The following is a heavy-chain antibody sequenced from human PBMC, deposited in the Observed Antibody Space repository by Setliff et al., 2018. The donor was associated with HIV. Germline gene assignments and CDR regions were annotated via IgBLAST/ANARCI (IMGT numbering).Heavy chain of an antibody. V-gene: IGHV4-34*01. Sequence: PSETLSLTCAVYGRSFGVSYWAWIRQPPGKGLEWIGEINHSGITNSSPALRSRVTISVDTSKRRLSLKLSSVTASDKAIYFCARASFSFESSRYYSTVSGFDYWCQGTLVTVSS. CDR1: GRSFGVSY. CDR2: INHSGIT. D-gene: IGHD3-22*01. CDR3: ARASFSFESSRYYSTVSGFDY. J-gene: IGHJ4*02.